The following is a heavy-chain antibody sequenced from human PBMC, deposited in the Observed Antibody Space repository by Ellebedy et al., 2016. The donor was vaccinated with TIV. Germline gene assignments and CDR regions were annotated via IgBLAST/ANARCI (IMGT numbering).Heavy chain of an antibody. J-gene: IGHJ6*03. CDR2: INHSGST. Sequence: SETLSLXCAVYGGSFSGYYWSWIRQPPGKGLEWIGEINHSGSTNYNPSLKSRVTISVDTSKNQFSLKLSSVTAADTAVYYCARGGSGWHGGYYYYMDVWGKGTTVTVSS. CDR1: GGSFSGYY. V-gene: IGHV4-34*01. CDR3: ARGGSGWHGGYYYYMDV. D-gene: IGHD6-19*01.